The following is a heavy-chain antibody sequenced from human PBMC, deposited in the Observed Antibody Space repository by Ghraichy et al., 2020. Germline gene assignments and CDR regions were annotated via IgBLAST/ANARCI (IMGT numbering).Heavy chain of an antibody. V-gene: IGHV3-23*01. CDR3: AKPAVAGPLYYYMDV. D-gene: IGHD6-19*01. J-gene: IGHJ6*03. Sequence: LSLTCAASGFTFSSYAMSWVRQAPGKGLEWVSGISASGGSTYYADSVKGRFTISRDSSKNTLYLQMNSLRAEDTAVYHCAKPAVAGPLYYYMDVGGKGTTVTVSS. CDR1: GFTFSSYA. CDR2: ISASGGST.